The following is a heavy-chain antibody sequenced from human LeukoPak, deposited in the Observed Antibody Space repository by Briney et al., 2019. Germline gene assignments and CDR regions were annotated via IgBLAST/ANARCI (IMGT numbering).Heavy chain of an antibody. CDR3: AREERYCSSTSCLGVHYYYGMDV. D-gene: IGHD2-2*01. CDR1: GYTFTSYD. Sequence: GASVKVSCKASGYTFTSYDINWVRQATGQGLEWMGWMNPNSGNTGYAQKFQGRVTMTRNTSISTAYMELSSLRSEDTAVYYCAREERYCSSTSCLGVHYYYGMDVWGQGTTVTVSS. V-gene: IGHV1-8*01. J-gene: IGHJ6*02. CDR2: MNPNSGNT.